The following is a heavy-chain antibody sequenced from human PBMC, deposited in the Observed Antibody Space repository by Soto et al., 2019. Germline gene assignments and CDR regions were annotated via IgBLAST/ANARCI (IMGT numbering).Heavy chain of an antibody. Sequence: EVQLLESGGGLVQPGGSLRLSCAASGFTFSNYAMSWVRQAPGKGLEWVSGIRGSGSDTYYPDSVKGRFTISRDNSKNPLYLQMNSLRAEDTAVYFCAKAGYCGGDCYSLYFDYWGQGILVTVSS. CDR1: GFTFSNYA. V-gene: IGHV3-23*01. D-gene: IGHD2-21*01. CDR2: IRGSGSDT. CDR3: AKAGYCGGDCYSLYFDY. J-gene: IGHJ4*02.